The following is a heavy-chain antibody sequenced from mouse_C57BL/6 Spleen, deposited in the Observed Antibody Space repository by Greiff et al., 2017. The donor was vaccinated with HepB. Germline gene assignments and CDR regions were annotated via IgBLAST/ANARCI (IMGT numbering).Heavy chain of an antibody. CDR3: ASGTVVPY. D-gene: IGHD1-1*01. J-gene: IGHJ3*01. V-gene: IGHV1-26*01. Sequence: VQLQQSGPELVKPGASVKISCKASGYTFTDYYMNWVKQSHGKSLEWIGDINPNNGGTSYNQKFKGKATLTVDKSSSTAYMELRSLTSEDSAVYYCASGTVVPYWGQGTLVTVSA. CDR2: INPNNGGT. CDR1: GYTFTDYY.